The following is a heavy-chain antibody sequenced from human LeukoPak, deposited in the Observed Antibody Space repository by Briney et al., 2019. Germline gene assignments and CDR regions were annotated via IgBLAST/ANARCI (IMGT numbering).Heavy chain of an antibody. CDR3: AKSRDDGTGYYYDY. CDR2: ISRNSYNI. Sequence: GGSLRLSCEASGFSFDDYAMHWVRQAPGKGLEWVAGISRNSYNIAYGDSVKGRFTISRDNAKKSLSLQMNNLGTEDTAFYYCAKSRDDGTGYYYDYWGQGVLVTVAS. V-gene: IGHV3-9*01. J-gene: IGHJ4*02. D-gene: IGHD3-9*01. CDR1: GFSFDDYA.